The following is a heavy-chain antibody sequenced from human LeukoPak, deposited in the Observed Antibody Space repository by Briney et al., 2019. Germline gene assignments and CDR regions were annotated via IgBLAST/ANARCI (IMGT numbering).Heavy chain of an antibody. CDR3: ARAVSYYSDY. V-gene: IGHV3-30-3*01. CDR1: GFTFSSYA. CDR2: ISYDGSNK. J-gene: IGHJ4*02. D-gene: IGHD1-26*01. Sequence: GGSLRLSCAASGFTFSSYAMLWVRQAPGKGLEWVAVISYDGSNKYYADSVKGRFTISRDNSKNTLYLQMNSLRAEDTAVYYCARAVSYYSDYWGQGTLVTVSS.